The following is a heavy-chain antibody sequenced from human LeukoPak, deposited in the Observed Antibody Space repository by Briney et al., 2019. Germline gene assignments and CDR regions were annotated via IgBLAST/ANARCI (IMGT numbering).Heavy chain of an antibody. Sequence: PGRSLRLSCAASGFTFSSYAMHWVRQAPGKGLEWVAVISYDGSNKYYADSVKGRFTISRDNAKNSLYLQMNSLRAEDTAVYYCARDREVTHTYDIWGQGTMVTVSS. CDR2: ISYDGSNK. D-gene: IGHD2-21*02. CDR1: GFTFSSYA. J-gene: IGHJ3*02. V-gene: IGHV3-30-3*01. CDR3: ARDREVTHTYDI.